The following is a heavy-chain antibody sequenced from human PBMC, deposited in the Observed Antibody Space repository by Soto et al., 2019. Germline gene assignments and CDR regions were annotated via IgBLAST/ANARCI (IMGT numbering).Heavy chain of an antibody. Sequence: ASVKVSCKASGGTFSSYAISWVRQAPGQGLEWMGGIIPIFGTANYAQKFQGRVTITADESTSTAYMELSSLRSEDTAVYYCARGRLELRVYYYMDVWGKGTTVTVSS. CDR3: ARGRLELRVYYYMDV. V-gene: IGHV1-69*13. CDR2: IIPIFGTA. D-gene: IGHD1-7*01. J-gene: IGHJ6*03. CDR1: GGTFSSYA.